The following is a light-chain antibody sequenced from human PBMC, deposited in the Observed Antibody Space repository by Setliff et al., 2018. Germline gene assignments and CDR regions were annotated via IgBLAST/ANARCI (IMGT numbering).Light chain of an antibody. CDR3: SSYTSSSASYV. Sequence: QSVLTQPASVSGSPGQSITISCTGTSSDVGGYNYDSWYQQHPGKAPKLMIYDVSNRPSGVSNRFSGSKSGNTASLTISGLQAEDETDYYCSSYTSSSASYVFGTGTKVTVL. CDR2: DVS. CDR1: SSDVGGYNY. J-gene: IGLJ1*01. V-gene: IGLV2-14*03.